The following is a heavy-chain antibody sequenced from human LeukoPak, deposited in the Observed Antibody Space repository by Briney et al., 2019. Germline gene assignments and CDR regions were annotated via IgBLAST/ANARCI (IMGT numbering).Heavy chain of an antibody. V-gene: IGHV3-30*01. CDR3: ARDEAMEGFFDY. D-gene: IGHD3-3*01. J-gene: IGHJ4*02. CDR2: ISYDGSNK. CDR1: GFTFSCYA. Sequence: GGSLRLSCAASGFTFSCYAMHWVRQAPGKGLEWVAVISYDGSNKYYADSVKGRFTISRDNSKNTLYLQMNSLRAEDTAVYYCARDEAMEGFFDYWGQGTLVTVSS.